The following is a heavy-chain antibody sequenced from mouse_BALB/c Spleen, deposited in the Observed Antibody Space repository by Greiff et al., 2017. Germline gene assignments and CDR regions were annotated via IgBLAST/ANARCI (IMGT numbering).Heavy chain of an antibody. CDR2: INPGSGGT. CDR3: ARERYFDY. Sequence: LVESGAELVRPGTSVKVSCKASGYAFTNYLIEWVKQRPGQGLEWIGVINPGSGGTNYNEKFKGKATLTADKSSSTAYMQLSSLTSDDSAVYFCARERYFDYWGQGTTLTVSS. J-gene: IGHJ2*01. CDR1: GYAFTNYL. V-gene: IGHV1-54*01.